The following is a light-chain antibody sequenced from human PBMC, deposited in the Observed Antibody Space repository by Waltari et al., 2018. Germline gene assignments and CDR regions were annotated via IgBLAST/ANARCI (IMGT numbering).Light chain of an antibody. CDR3: QQYNSDSYT. V-gene: IGKV1-5*03. Sequence: DIQMTQSPSTLSASVGDRVTITCRAIQSISRWLAWSQQKQGKAPKLLIYKASSLESGVPARFSGSGSGTEFTLTISSLQPDDCATYYSQQYNSDSYTFGQWTKLEIK. CDR2: KAS. CDR1: QSISRW. J-gene: IGKJ2*01.